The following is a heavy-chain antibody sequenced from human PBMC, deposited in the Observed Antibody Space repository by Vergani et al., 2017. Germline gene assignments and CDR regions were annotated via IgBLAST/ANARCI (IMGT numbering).Heavy chain of an antibody. CDR2: IYYSGIT. J-gene: IGHJ6*04. Sequence: QLQLQESGPGLVKPSETLSLTCTVSCDSISSSSYFWGWIRRPPGRGPEWIGSIYYSGITYYNPSLKSRVTISVDTSKNQFSLKLSLVTAADTAVYYCARQRGTVKGLLDYNYGMDVWGGGTTVTVSS. CDR3: ARQRGTVKGLLDYNYGMDV. CDR1: CDSISSSSYF. D-gene: IGHD4-11*01. V-gene: IGHV4-39*01.